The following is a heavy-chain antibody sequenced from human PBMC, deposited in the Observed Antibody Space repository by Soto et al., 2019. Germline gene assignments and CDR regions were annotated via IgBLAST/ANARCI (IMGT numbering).Heavy chain of an antibody. V-gene: IGHV4-59*01. CDR3: ARDRYGSGSYYYYGMDV. CDR1: GGSISSYY. D-gene: IGHD3-10*01. J-gene: IGHJ6*02. Sequence: SETLSLTCTVSGGSISSYYWSWIRQPPGKGLEWIGYIYYSGSTNYNPSLKSRVTISVDTSKNQFSLKLSSVTAADTAVYYCARDRYGSGSYYYYGMDVWGQGTKVTVSS. CDR2: IYYSGST.